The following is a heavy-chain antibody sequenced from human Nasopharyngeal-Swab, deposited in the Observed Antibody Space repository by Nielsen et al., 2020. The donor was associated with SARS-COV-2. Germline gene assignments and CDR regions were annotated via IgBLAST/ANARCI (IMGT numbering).Heavy chain of an antibody. D-gene: IGHD7-27*01. CDR3: ARDDLTAYDAFDI. V-gene: IGHV1-2*02. CDR1: GYTFTGYY. J-gene: IGHJ3*02. Sequence: ASVKVSCKASGYTFTGYYMHWVRQAPGQGLEWMGWINPNSGGTNYAQKFQGRVTMTRDTSIGTAYMELSRLRSDDTAVYYCARDDLTAYDAFDIWGQGTMVTVSS. CDR2: INPNSGGT.